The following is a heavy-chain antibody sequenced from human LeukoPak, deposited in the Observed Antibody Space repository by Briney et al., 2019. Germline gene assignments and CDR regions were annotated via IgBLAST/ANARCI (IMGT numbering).Heavy chain of an antibody. J-gene: IGHJ4*02. CDR3: ARDQIDGDYYYGSGSPDY. CDR2: ISDDGSNK. CDR1: GFTFSSYG. D-gene: IGHD3-10*01. Sequence: GGSLRLSCAASGFTFSSYGMHWVRQAPGKGLEWVAVISDDGSNKYYVDSVKGRFTISRDNSKNTLYLQMNSLRAEDTAVYYCARDQIDGDYYYGSGSPDYWGQGTLVTVSS. V-gene: IGHV3-30*03.